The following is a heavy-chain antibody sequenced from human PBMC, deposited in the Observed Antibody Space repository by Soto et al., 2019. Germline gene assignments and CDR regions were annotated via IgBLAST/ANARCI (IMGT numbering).Heavy chain of an antibody. CDR1: GFTFDDYA. V-gene: IGHV3-9*01. J-gene: IGHJ4*02. Sequence: GGSLRLSCAASGFTFDDYAMHWVRQAPGKGLEWVSGISWNSGSIGYADSVKGRFTISRDNAKNSLYLQMNSLRAEDTALYYCAKGTPLKTPPDYWGQGTLVTVSS. CDR2: ISWNSGSI. CDR3: AKGTPLKTPPDY.